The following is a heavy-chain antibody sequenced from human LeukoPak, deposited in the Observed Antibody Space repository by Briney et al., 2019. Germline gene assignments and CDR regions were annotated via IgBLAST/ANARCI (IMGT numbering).Heavy chain of an antibody. J-gene: IGHJ4*02. CDR2: ISGSGGST. CDR3: AKGAREYSGYDDYFDY. CDR1: GFTFSSYA. V-gene: IGHV3-23*01. D-gene: IGHD5-12*01. Sequence: GGSLRLSCAASGFTFSSYAMSWVRQAPGKGLEWVSAISGSGGSTYYADSVKGRFTISRDNSKNTLYLQMNSLRAEDTAVYYCAKGAREYSGYDDYFDYWGQGTLVNVS.